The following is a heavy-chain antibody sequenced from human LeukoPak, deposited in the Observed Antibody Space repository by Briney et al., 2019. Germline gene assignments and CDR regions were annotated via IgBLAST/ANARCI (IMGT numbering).Heavy chain of an antibody. CDR1: GGSISSGSYY. D-gene: IGHD2-15*01. CDR2: IYTSGST. J-gene: IGHJ4*02. CDR3: ARVAGDTARFGRHFDY. V-gene: IGHV4-61*02. Sequence: PSQTLSLTCTVSGGSISSGSYYWSWIRQPAGKGLEWIGRIYTSGSTNYNPSLKSRVTISVDTSKNQFSLKLSSVTAADTAVYYCARVAGDTARFGRHFDYWGQGTLVTVSS.